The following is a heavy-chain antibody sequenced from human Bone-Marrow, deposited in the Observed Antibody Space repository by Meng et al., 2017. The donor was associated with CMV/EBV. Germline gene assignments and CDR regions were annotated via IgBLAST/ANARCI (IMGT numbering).Heavy chain of an antibody. CDR3: ARDNSYTNSWWFDP. CDR1: GFPFSAYY. D-gene: IGHD2-2*02. CDR2: INPSGDRT. J-gene: IGHJ5*02. V-gene: IGHV1-46*04. Sequence: SVKVSCKASGFPFSAYYIHWVRQAPGQELEWVGLINPSGDRTWYTQKLQGRVTMTRDTSTSAAYMELSSLRSDDTAVYYCARDNSYTNSWWFDPWGQGTLVTVSS.